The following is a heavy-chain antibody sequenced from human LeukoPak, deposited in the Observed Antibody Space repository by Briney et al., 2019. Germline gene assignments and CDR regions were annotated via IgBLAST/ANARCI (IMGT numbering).Heavy chain of an antibody. V-gene: IGHV3-53*04. CDR3: AISSSGDNGYYYGMDV. CDR1: GFTVSSNY. J-gene: IGHJ6*02. Sequence: GGSLRLSCAASGFTVSSNYMSWVRQAPGKGLEWVSLIYSDGSTYYADSVKGRFSISRHNSKNTLYLQMNSLIAEDTAVYYCAISSSGDNGYYYGMDVWGQGTTVTVSS. D-gene: IGHD3-3*01. CDR2: IYSDGST.